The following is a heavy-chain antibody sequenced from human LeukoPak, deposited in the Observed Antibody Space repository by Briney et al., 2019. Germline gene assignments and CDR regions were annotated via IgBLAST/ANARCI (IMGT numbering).Heavy chain of an antibody. D-gene: IGHD5-18*01. Sequence: SETLSLTCTVSGGSISSYYWSWVRQPPGKGLEWLGYIYYSGSTNYNPSLKSRVTISVDTSKNQFSLKLSSVTAADTAVYYCARSRYSYAHLDAFDIWGQGTMVTVSS. CDR2: IYYSGST. CDR1: GGSISSYY. CDR3: ARSRYSYAHLDAFDI. V-gene: IGHV4-59*01. J-gene: IGHJ3*02.